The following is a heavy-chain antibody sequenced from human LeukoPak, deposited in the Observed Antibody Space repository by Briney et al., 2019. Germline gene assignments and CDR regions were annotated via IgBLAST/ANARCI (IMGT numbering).Heavy chain of an antibody. CDR1: GYTFTSYY. CDR2: INPSGGST. D-gene: IGHD3-16*02. J-gene: IGHJ5*02. V-gene: IGHV1-46*01. CDR3: ARQFYGYVWGSYRSNWFDP. Sequence: ASVKVSCKASGYTFTSYYMHWVRQAPGQGLEWMGIINPSGGSTSYAQKFQGRVTMTRDTSTSTVYMELSSLRSEDTAVYYCARQFYGYVWGSYRSNWFDPWGQGTLVTVSS.